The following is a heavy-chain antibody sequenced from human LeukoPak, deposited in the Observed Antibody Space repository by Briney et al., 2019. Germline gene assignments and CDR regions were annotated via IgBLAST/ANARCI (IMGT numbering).Heavy chain of an antibody. CDR3: VREVVDGYKTRPPDY. CDR2: IIPIFGVA. V-gene: IGHV1-69*04. D-gene: IGHD5-24*01. CDR1: GGTFSSYA. J-gene: IGHJ4*02. Sequence: ASVKVSCKAPGGTFSSYAISWVRQAPGQGLEWMGRIIPIFGVANYAQKFQGRVTITADKSTSTAYMELSSLRSEDTAVYYCVREVVDGYKTRPPDYWGQGTLVTVSS.